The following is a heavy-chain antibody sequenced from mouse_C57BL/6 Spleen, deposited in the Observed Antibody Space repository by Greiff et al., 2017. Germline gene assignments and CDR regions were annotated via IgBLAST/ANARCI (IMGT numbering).Heavy chain of an antibody. CDR2: IRNKANGYTT. Sequence: EVKLVESGGGLVQPGGSLSLSCAASGFTFTDYYMSWVRQPPGKALEWLGFIRNKANGYTTEYSASVKGRFTISRDNSQSILYLQMNALRAEDSATYYCARYQSSYYYGSSPGYFDYWGQGTTLTVSS. CDR3: ARYQSSYYYGSSPGYFDY. J-gene: IGHJ2*01. D-gene: IGHD1-1*01. V-gene: IGHV7-3*01. CDR1: GFTFTDYY.